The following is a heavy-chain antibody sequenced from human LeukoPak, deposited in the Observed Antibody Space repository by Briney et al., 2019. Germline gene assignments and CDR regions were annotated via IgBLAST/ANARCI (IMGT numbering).Heavy chain of an antibody. D-gene: IGHD3-22*01. CDR1: GYTFTNYD. V-gene: IGHV1-8*01. CDR3: ARGMYYYESSGFSAAVEH. CDR2: MNPNSGDT. Sequence: VASVTVSFKTSGYTFTNYDINWVRQATGQGLEWMGWMNPNSGDTGYAQKFQGRLTLTRSTSLRTAYMELGSLTSEDTAVYFCARGMYYYESSGFSAAVEHWGQGTLVTVSS. J-gene: IGHJ4*02.